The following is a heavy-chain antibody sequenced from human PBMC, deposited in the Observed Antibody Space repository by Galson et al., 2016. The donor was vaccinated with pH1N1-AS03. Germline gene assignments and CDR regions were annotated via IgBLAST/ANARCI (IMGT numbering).Heavy chain of an antibody. Sequence: SSNYNPSLKSRVTMSLDKSKNQFSLELSSVTAADTAVYYCARGYCSTMSCQWGFDFWGQGTLVTVSS. V-gene: IGHV4-4*07. J-gene: IGHJ4*02. D-gene: IGHD2-2*01. CDR3: ARGYCSTMSCQWGFDF. CDR2: SS.